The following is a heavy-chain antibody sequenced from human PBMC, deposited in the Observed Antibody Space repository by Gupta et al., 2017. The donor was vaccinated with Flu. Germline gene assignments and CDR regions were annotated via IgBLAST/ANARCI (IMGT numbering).Heavy chain of an antibody. CDR2: VSGSGAST. CDR1: GSTFSTYA. Sequence: EVQLLEPGGDLVQPGGPLSLSCAASGSTFSTYAMSWVRQAPGKGLEWVSTVSGSGASTYYADSVKGRFTISRDNSKNTLYLQMTSLRAEDTAIFYCAKFSTSNYYYYGMDVWGQGTTVTVSS. V-gene: IGHV3-23*01. CDR3: AKFSTSNYYYYGMDV. J-gene: IGHJ6*02.